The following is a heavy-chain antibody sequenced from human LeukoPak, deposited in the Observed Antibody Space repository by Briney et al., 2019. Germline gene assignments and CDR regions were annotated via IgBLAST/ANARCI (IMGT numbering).Heavy chain of an antibody. V-gene: IGHV1-2*02. D-gene: IGHD3-22*01. J-gene: IGHJ4*02. Sequence: ASVKVSCTASGYTFTGYYMHWVRQAPGQGLEWMGWINPNSGGTNYAQKFQGRVTMTRDTSISAAYMELSRLRSDDTAVYYCARDWIYYDSSGYYYDYWGQGTLVTVSS. CDR3: ARDWIYYDSSGYYYDY. CDR2: INPNSGGT. CDR1: GYTFTGYY.